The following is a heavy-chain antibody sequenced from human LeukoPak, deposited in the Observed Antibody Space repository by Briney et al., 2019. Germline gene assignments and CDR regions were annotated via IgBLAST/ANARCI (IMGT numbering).Heavy chain of an antibody. J-gene: IGHJ4*02. CDR1: GFSFSDFY. CDR2: ITSSGTTT. CDR3: GRDPDYGAPY. V-gene: IGHV3-11*01. Sequence: GGSLRLSCSASGFSFSDFYMSWFRLSPGKGLEWIAYITSSGTTTEYADSVKGRFTISRVNAKNSLYLQMNSLRPEDTAIYYCGRDPDYGAPYWGQGTLVTVSS. D-gene: IGHD4/OR15-4a*01.